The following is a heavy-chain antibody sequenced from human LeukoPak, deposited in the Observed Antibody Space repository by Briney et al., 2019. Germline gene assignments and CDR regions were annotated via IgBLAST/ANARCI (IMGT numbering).Heavy chain of an antibody. Sequence: SETLSLTCTVSGGSISSYYWSWIRQPPGKGLEWIGYIYYSGSTNYNPSLKSRVTISVDTSKNQFSLKLSSVTAADTAVYYCARTLGDFGYWGQGTLVTVSS. V-gene: IGHV4-59*08. CDR2: IYYSGST. CDR3: ARTLGDFGY. D-gene: IGHD3-16*01. CDR1: GGSISSYY. J-gene: IGHJ4*02.